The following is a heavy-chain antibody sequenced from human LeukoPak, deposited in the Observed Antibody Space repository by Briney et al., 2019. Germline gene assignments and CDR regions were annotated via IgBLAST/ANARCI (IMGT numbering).Heavy chain of an antibody. CDR1: GFTFSNAW. CDR2: IKSKTDGGTT. Sequence: PGGSLRLSCAASGFTFSNAWMSWVRQAPGKGLEWVGRIKSKTDGGTTDYAAPVKGRFTISRDDSKNTLYLQMNSLKTEDTAVYYCTTDRPNSPEYNWNDGMDYWGQGTLVTVSS. V-gene: IGHV3-15*01. D-gene: IGHD1-1*01. J-gene: IGHJ4*02. CDR3: TTDRPNSPEYNWNDGMDY.